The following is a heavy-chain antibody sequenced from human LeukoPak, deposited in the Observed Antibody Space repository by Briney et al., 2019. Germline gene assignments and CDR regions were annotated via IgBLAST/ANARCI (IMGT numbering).Heavy chain of an antibody. J-gene: IGHJ4*02. V-gene: IGHV3-74*01. CDR1: GFTFRTYW. Sequence: GGSLRLSCAASGFTFRTYWMHWVRQAPGKGLVWVSRIKTDGSSTNYADSVKGRFTISRDNAKNTLYLQMNRLTAEDTAVYYCETATGGLATFDYWGQGALVTVSS. CDR2: IKTDGSST. D-gene: IGHD2-15*01. CDR3: ETATGGLATFDY.